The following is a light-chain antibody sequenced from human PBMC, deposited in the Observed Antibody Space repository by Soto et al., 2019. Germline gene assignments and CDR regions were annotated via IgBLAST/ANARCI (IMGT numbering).Light chain of an antibody. CDR3: SSSTTSTTAL. CDR2: DVS. Sequence: QSVLTQPASVSGTPGQSITISCTGTFSDVGGYNYVSWYQHPPATAPKLMIQDVSNRPSGVSDRFSGSTSGNTASLTSSRLQAEAEAYYYCSSSTTSTTALFGGGTKLTVL. J-gene: IGLJ2*01. V-gene: IGLV2-14*03. CDR1: FSDVGGYNY.